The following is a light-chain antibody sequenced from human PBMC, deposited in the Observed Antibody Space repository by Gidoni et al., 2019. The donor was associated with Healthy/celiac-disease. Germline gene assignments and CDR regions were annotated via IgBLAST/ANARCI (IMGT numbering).Light chain of an antibody. Sequence: SYVLPQPPSVSVAPGKTARITCGGHNIGSKSVHWYQQKPGQAPVLVIYYDSDRPSGIPERFSGSNSGNTATLTISRVEAGDEADYYCQVWDSSSDHRRVFGGGTKLTVL. CDR1: NIGSKS. CDR3: QVWDSSSDHRRV. V-gene: IGLV3-21*04. CDR2: YDS. J-gene: IGLJ3*02.